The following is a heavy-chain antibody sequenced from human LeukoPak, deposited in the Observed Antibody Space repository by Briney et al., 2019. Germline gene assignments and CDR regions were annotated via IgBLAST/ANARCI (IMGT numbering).Heavy chain of an antibody. D-gene: IGHD5-24*01. Sequence: GGSLRLSCAASGFTFSTYTMTWVRQAPGKGLEWVSLIGASGESTYYADSVKGRFTISRDNSKNTLSLQMNSLRVEDTAMYFCAKDIQLSTWGLGTMVTVSS. V-gene: IGHV3-23*01. CDR3: AKDIQLST. CDR2: IGASGEST. J-gene: IGHJ3*01. CDR1: GFTFSTYT.